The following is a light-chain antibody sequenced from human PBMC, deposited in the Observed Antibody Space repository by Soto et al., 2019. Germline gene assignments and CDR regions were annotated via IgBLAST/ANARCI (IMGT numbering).Light chain of an antibody. CDR3: SSYTSSNTYV. CDR1: SGDVGGYNY. CDR2: EVS. Sequence: QSALTQPASVSGSPGQSITISCTGTSGDVGGYNYVSWYQQHPGKAPKLMIYEVSNWPSGVSNRFSGSKSGNTASLTISGLQAEDEADYYCSSYTSSNTYVFGTGTKVTVL. V-gene: IGLV2-14*01. J-gene: IGLJ1*01.